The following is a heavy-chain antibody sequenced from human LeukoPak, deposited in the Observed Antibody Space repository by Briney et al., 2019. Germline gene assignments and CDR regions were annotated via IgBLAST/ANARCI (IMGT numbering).Heavy chain of an antibody. Sequence: GGSLRLSCAASGFTFSSYATSWVRQAPGKGLEWVSSISSSSSYIYYADSVKGRFTISRDNAKNSLYLQMNSLRAEDTAVYYCARVSKQLVTLPHDYWGQGTLVTVSS. D-gene: IGHD6-6*01. CDR2: ISSSSSYI. CDR1: GFTFSSYA. J-gene: IGHJ4*02. V-gene: IGHV3-21*01. CDR3: ARVSKQLVTLPHDY.